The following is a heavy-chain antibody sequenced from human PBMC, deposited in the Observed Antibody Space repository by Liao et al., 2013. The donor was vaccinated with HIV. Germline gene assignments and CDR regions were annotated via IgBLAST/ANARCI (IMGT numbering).Heavy chain of an antibody. V-gene: IGHV4-4*07. D-gene: IGHD3-3*01. CDR1: TGSITTYY. Sequence: QVQLQESGPGLLKPSETLSLTCTVSTGSITTYYWNWIRQPAGKGLEWIGRVYASGTVNYNPSLRSRVTLSLDTSKNQVSLKLNSLTAADTAVYFCARGEWSGRFDYWGRGTLVTVSS. CDR2: VYASGTV. J-gene: IGHJ4*02. CDR3: ARGEWSGRFDY.